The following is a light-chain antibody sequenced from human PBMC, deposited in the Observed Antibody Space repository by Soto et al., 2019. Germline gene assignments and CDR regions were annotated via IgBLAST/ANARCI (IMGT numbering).Light chain of an antibody. CDR3: CSYAGSYTLV. Sequence: QSALTQPRSVSGSPGQSVTISCTGTSSDVGGYNFVSWYQHHPGKAPKLMIYDVSKRPSGVPDRFSGSKSGSTASLTISVLQAEDEADYYCCSYAGSYTLVFGGGTQLTVL. V-gene: IGLV2-11*01. CDR1: SSDVGGYNF. CDR2: DVS. J-gene: IGLJ3*02.